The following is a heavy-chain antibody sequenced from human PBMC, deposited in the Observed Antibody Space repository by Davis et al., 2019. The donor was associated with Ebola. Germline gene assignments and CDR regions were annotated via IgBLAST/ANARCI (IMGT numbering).Heavy chain of an antibody. CDR3: ARARSGWYRIDY. CDR1: GFTFSSYA. V-gene: IGHV3-21*05. Sequence: PGGSLRLSCAASGFTFSSYAMSWVRQAPGKGLEWVSYISSSSSYTNYADSVKGRFTISRDNAKNSLYLQMNSLRAEDTAVYYCARARSGWYRIDYWGQGTLVTVSS. CDR2: ISSSSSYT. J-gene: IGHJ4*02. D-gene: IGHD6-19*01.